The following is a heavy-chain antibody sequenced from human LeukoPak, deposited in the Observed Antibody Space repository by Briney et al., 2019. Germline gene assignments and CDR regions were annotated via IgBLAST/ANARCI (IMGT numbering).Heavy chain of an antibody. Sequence: KSSETLSLTCTVSGGSISSYYWSWIRQPPGKGLEWIGYIYYSGSTNYNPSLKSRVTISVDTSKNQFSLKLSSVTAADTAVYYCARERVGYFDYWGQGTPVTVSS. CDR2: IYYSGST. CDR3: ARERVGYFDY. J-gene: IGHJ4*02. V-gene: IGHV4-59*01. D-gene: IGHD1-26*01. CDR1: GGSISSYY.